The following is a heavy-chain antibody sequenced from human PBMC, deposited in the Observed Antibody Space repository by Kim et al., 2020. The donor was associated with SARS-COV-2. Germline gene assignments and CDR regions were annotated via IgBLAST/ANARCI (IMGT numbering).Heavy chain of an antibody. V-gene: IGHV3-21*01. D-gene: IGHD3-10*01. CDR1: GFTFSSYS. J-gene: IGHJ5*02. CDR2: ISSSSSYI. CDR3: ASGRENYGSGSYLSWFDP. Sequence: GGSLRLSCAASGFTFSSYSMNWVRQAPGKGLEWVSSISSSSSYIYYADSVKGRFTISRDNAKNSLYLQMNSLRAEDTAVYYCASGRENYGSGSYLSWFDPWGQGTLVTVSS.